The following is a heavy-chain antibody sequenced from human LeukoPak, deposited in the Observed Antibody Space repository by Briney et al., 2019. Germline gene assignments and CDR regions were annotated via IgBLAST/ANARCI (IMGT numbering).Heavy chain of an antibody. CDR2: INTNTGNP. CDR1: GYTFTSYA. V-gene: IGHV7-4-1*02. J-gene: IGHJ2*01. Sequence: ASVKVSCKASGYTFTSYAMNWVRQAPGQGLEWMGWINTNTGNPTYAQGFTGRFVFSLDTSVSTAYLQISSLKAEDTAVYYCAAGKRGDYGDYVWYFDLWGRGTLVTVSS. D-gene: IGHD4-17*01. CDR3: AAGKRGDYGDYVWYFDL.